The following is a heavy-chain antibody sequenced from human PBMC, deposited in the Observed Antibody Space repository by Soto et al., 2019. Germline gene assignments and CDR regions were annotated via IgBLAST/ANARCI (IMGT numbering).Heavy chain of an antibody. J-gene: IGHJ4*02. Sequence: EVQLVESGGGLVKPGGSLRLSCAASGFTFSNAWMNWVRQAPGKGLEWVGRIKSKTDGGTTDYAAPVKGRFTISRDDSKNTLYLQMNSLKTEDPAVYYCTTGYSYGYPMDYWGQGTLVTVSS. CDR3: TTGYSYGYPMDY. CDR1: GFTFSNAW. V-gene: IGHV3-15*07. D-gene: IGHD5-18*01. CDR2: IKSKTDGGTT.